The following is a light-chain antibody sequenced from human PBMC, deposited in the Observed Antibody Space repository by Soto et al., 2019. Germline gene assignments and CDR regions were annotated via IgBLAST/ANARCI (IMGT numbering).Light chain of an antibody. Sequence: QSVLTQPPSVSGAPGQRVTISCTGGSSNIGAHYDVHWYQQLPGTAPKLLIYGSTNRPSGVPDRFSGSKSGTSASLAITGLQAEDEADYYCQSYDSSLTGFVIFGGGTKLTVL. CDR1: SSNIGAHYD. V-gene: IGLV1-40*01. J-gene: IGLJ2*01. CDR3: QSYDSSLTGFVI. CDR2: GST.